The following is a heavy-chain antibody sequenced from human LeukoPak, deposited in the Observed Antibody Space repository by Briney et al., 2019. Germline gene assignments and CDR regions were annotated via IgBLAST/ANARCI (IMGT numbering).Heavy chain of an antibody. V-gene: IGHV1-2*06. J-gene: IGHJ4*02. CDR1: GYTLSGYY. D-gene: IGHD6-19*01. CDR3: ARDRAVALDY. CDR2: IDPNSGGT. Sequence: GASVKVSCKASGYTLSGYYIHWVRQAPGQGLEWMGRIDPNSGGTTYAQGFQGRVTMTRDTSISTAYMELSRLTSDDTAVYYCARDRAVALDYWGQGTLVTVSS.